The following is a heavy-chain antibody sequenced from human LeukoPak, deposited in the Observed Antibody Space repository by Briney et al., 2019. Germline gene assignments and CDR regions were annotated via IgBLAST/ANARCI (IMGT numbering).Heavy chain of an antibody. D-gene: IGHD3-10*01. CDR3: AIVGYYGSGSYYNYYYYYGMDV. Sequence: GGSLRLSCAASGFTFSSYAMSWVRQAPGKGLEWGSAISGSGGSTYYADSVKGRFTIYRDNYKNTLYLQMNTLRDEDRAVYYCAIVGYYGSGSYYNYYYYYGMDVWGQGTTVTVSS. J-gene: IGHJ6*02. CDR1: GFTFSSYA. CDR2: ISGSGGST. V-gene: IGHV3-23*01.